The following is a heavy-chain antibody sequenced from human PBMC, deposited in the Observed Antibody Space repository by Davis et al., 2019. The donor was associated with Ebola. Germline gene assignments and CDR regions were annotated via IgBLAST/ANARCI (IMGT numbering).Heavy chain of an antibody. V-gene: IGHV1-3*01. CDR1: GYTFTSYA. CDR3: ARGATVADYYYGMDV. CDR2: INAGNGNT. J-gene: IGHJ6*02. D-gene: IGHD4-23*01. Sequence: ASVKVSCKASGYTFTSYAMHWVRQAHGQRLEWMGWINAGNGNTKYSQKFQGRVTITRDTSASTAYMELSSLRSEDTAVYYCARGATVADYYYGMDVWGQGTTVTVSS.